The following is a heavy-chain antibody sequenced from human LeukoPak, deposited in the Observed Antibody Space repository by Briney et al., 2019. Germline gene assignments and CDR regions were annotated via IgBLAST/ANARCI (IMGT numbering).Heavy chain of an antibody. CDR2: IYYSGST. CDR1: GGSISSSSYY. V-gene: IGHV4-39*01. CDR3: ARQERVATILDLFDY. D-gene: IGHD5-12*01. J-gene: IGHJ4*02. Sequence: ETLSLTCTVSGGSISSSSYYWGWIRQPPGKGLEWIGSIYYSGSTYYTPSLKSRVTISVDTSRNQFSLKLSSVTAADTAVYYCARQERVATILDLFDYWGQGTLVTVSS.